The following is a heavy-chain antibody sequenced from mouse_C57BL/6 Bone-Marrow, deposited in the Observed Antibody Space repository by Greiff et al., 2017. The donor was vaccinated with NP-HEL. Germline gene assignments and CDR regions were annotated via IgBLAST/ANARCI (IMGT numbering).Heavy chain of an antibody. CDR2: INYDGSST. D-gene: IGHD2-4*01. V-gene: IGHV5-16*01. CDR3: AREGDEYDPGGYFDY. CDR1: GFTFSDYY. J-gene: IGHJ2*01. Sequence: EVKLMESEGGLVQPGSSMKLSCTASGFTFSDYYMAWVRQVPEKGLEWVANINYDGSSTYYLDSLKSRFIISRDNAKNILYLQMSSLKSEDTATYYCAREGDEYDPGGYFDYWGQGTTLTVSS.